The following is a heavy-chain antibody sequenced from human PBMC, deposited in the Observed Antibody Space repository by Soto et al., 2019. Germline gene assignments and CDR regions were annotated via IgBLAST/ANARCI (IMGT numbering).Heavy chain of an antibody. Sequence: QVQLVESGGGVVQPGRSLRLSCAASGFTFGNYGMHWVRQAADKGLEWLAFISYDGSMKYYAESVKGRFAVSRDNSKRTLHLEMSSLRPEDTAMYYCAKGLPQGDIVVRPAAIPFHYWGEGSLVIVSS. D-gene: IGHD2-2*01. CDR1: GFTFGNYG. CDR3: AKGLPQGDIVVRPAAIPFHY. J-gene: IGHJ4*02. V-gene: IGHV3-30*18. CDR2: ISYDGSMK.